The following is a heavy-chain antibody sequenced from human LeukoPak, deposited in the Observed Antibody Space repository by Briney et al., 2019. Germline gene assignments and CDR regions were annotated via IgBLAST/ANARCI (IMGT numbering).Heavy chain of an antibody. D-gene: IGHD6-13*01. J-gene: IGHJ3*02. CDR1: GYTFTNFG. V-gene: IGHV1-18*01. CDR2: ISVYKGNT. Sequence: ASVKVSCMTSGYTFTNFGISWVRRAPGQGLEWMGWISVYKGNTNYAQKLQGRVTMTTDTSTSTAYMELRSLRSDDTAVYYCARRGLIAAAHDAFDIWGQGTMVTVSS. CDR3: ARRGLIAAAHDAFDI.